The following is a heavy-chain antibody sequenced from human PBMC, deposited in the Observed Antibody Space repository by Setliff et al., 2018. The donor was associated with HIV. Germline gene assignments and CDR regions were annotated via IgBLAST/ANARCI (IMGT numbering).Heavy chain of an antibody. Sequence: SVKVSCKASGGTFSSYAISWVRQAPGQGLEWMGGIIPIFGTANYAQKFQGRVTITADESTSTAYMELSSLRSEDTAVYYCARSPIAAGTPTISARTNWFDPWGQGTLVTVSS. CDR1: GGTFSSYA. V-gene: IGHV1-69*13. CDR2: IIPIFGTA. CDR3: ARSPIAAGTPTISARTNWFDP. J-gene: IGHJ5*02. D-gene: IGHD6-13*01.